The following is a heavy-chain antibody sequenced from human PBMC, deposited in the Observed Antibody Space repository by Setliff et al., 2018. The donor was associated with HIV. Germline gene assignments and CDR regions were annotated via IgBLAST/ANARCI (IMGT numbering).Heavy chain of an antibody. D-gene: IGHD1-26*01. V-gene: IGHV4-39*01. CDR1: GGSISSSSYY. CDR2: IYYSGST. J-gene: IGHJ4*02. Sequence: SETLSLTCTVSGGSISSSSYYWGWIRQPPGKGLEWIGSIYYSGSTYYNPSLKSRVTISVDTSKNRFSLKVRSVTAADTAVYYCARRTEVGATVDYWGQGTRVTVSS. CDR3: ARRTEVGATVDY.